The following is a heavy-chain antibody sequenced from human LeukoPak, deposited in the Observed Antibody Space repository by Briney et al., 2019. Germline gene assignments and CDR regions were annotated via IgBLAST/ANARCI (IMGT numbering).Heavy chain of an antibody. CDR2: LYTGGGT. J-gene: IGHJ4*02. CDR1: GFSVRTTH. V-gene: IGHV3-53*01. D-gene: IGHD3-22*01. Sequence: GGSLRLSCAASGFSVRTTHMSWVRQAPGKGLEWVSVLYTGGGTDHADSVKGRFTISRDNSKNTLSLQMNRLRVEDTAIYYCTRSGYRHPYHFDSWGQGTLVTVSS. CDR3: TRSGYRHPYHFDS.